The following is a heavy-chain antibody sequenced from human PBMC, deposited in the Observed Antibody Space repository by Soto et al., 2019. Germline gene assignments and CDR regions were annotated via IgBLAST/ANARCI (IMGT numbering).Heavy chain of an antibody. V-gene: IGHV1-69*13. CDR1: GGTFSSYA. J-gene: IGHJ6*02. CDR3: ARGPLSKGYCSSTSCPSPLGYYYGMDV. Sequence: SVKVSCKASGGTFSSYAISWVRQAPGQGLEWMGGIIPIFGTANYAQKFQGRVTITADESTSTAYVELSSLRSEDTAVYYCARGPLSKGYCSSTSCPSPLGYYYGMDVWGQGTTVTVSS. D-gene: IGHD2-2*01. CDR2: IIPIFGTA.